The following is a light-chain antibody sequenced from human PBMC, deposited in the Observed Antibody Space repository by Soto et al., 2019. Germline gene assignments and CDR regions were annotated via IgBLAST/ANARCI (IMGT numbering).Light chain of an antibody. J-gene: IGKJ1*01. CDR2: AAS. V-gene: IGKV3-20*01. CDR1: QSVGSNY. Sequence: EIVLTQSPGTLSLSPGERATLSCRASQSVGSNYLAWYQQKPGQAPRLLIYAASSRASGIPDRFSGSGSGSDFTLTISRLEPEDFAVYYCQQYGTSPWTFGRGTRVEI. CDR3: QQYGTSPWT.